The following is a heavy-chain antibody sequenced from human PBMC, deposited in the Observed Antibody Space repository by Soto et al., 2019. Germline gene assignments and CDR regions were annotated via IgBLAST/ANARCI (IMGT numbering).Heavy chain of an antibody. V-gene: IGHV3-33*01. CDR2: IWYDGSNK. CDR1: GFTFSSYG. CDR3: ERDHLLVGLDY. D-gene: IGHD6-13*01. J-gene: IGHJ4*02. Sequence: QVQLVESGGGVVQPGRSLRLSCAASGFTFSSYGMHWVRQAPGKGLEWVAVIWYDGSNKYYADSVKGRFTLSRDNSKNTLDLKMNSLRAEDTAVYYCERDHLLVGLDYCGQGTLVTFS.